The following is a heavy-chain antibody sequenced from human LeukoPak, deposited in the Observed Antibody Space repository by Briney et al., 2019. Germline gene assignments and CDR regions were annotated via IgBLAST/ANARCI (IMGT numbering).Heavy chain of an antibody. CDR1: GFTFSSYW. CDR2: IYYSGST. CDR3: ARRPREGRRWFDP. Sequence: PGGSLRLSCTASGFTFSSYWMSWVRQAPGKGLEWIGSIYYSGSTYYNPSLKSRVTISVDTSKNQFSLKLSSVTAADTAVYYCARRPREGRRWFDPWGQGTLVTVPS. D-gene: IGHD1-26*01. J-gene: IGHJ5*02. V-gene: IGHV4-39*07.